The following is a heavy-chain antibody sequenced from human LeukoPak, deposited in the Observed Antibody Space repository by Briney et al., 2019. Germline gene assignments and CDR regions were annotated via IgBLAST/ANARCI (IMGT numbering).Heavy chain of an antibody. Sequence: SETLSLTCTVSGGSISSSTYYWGWIRQPPGKGLEWIGSIYYSVYTYYNPSLENRVTISVDTSKNQFSLKLRSVTAADTAIYYCAKHYMGSSYNRGLDYWGQGTLVTVSS. CDR1: GGSISSSTYY. CDR2: IYYSVYT. D-gene: IGHD3-10*01. J-gene: IGHJ4*02. CDR3: AKHYMGSSYNRGLDY. V-gene: IGHV4-39*01.